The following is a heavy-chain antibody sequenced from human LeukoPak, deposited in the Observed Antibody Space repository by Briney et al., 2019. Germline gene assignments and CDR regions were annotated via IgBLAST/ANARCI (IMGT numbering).Heavy chain of an antibody. CDR3: ARAPYYYDSSGYYLHAFDI. J-gene: IGHJ3*02. CDR2: IYYSGGT. Sequence: TSETLSLTCTVSGGSISSYYWSWIRQPPGKGLEWIGYIYYSGGTNYNPSLKSRVTISVDTSKNQSSLKLSSVTAADTAVYYCARAPYYYDSSGYYLHAFDIWGQGTMVTVSS. D-gene: IGHD3-22*01. CDR1: GGSISSYY. V-gene: IGHV4-59*01.